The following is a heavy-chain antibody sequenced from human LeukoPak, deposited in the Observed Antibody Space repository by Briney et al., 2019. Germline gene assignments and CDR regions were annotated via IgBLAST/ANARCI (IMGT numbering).Heavy chain of an antibody. CDR1: GFTVSSNY. CDR3: ILTTVTTSVEY. D-gene: IGHD4-17*01. J-gene: IGHJ4*02. Sequence: PGGSLRLSCAASGFTVSSNYMNWVRQAPGKGLEWVSVIYNAVTIHYADSVKGRFTISSDNSKNTVYLQMNSLRAEDTAVYYCILTTVTTSVEYWGQGTLVTVSS. CDR2: IYNAVTI. V-gene: IGHV3-53*01.